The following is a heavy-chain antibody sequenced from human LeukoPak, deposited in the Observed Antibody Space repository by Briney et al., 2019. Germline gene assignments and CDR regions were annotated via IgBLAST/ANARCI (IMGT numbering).Heavy chain of an antibody. CDR3: ARNDSGGYYYI. CDR1: GGSIISGGHY. J-gene: IGHJ4*02. CDR2: VYYSGST. D-gene: IGHD3-22*01. V-gene: IGHV4-31*03. Sequence: PSETLSLTCTVSGGSIISGGHYWSWLRQHPEKGLEWTGYVYYSGSTYYNPSLKSRVTVSVDTSKSQFSLKLISVTAADTAVYYCARNDSGGYYYIWGQGIQVTVSS.